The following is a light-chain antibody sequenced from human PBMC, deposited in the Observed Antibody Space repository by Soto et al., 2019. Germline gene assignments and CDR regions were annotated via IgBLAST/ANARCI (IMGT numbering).Light chain of an antibody. CDR1: QSVSSY. CDR2: ETS. V-gene: IGKV3-20*01. Sequence: EIVLPQSPATLSLSPGERATLSCRASQSVSSYLAWYQQKPGQAPRLLIYETSSRATGIPDRFSGSGSQTDFTLTISRLEPEDFAVYYCQQYGTSPRTFGQGTKVDIK. J-gene: IGKJ1*01. CDR3: QQYGTSPRT.